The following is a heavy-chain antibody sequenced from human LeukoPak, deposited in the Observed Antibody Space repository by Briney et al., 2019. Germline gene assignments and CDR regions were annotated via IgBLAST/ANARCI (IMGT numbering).Heavy chain of an antibody. CDR2: IYHSGST. V-gene: IGHV4-38-2*01. D-gene: IGHD3-9*01. CDR3: ARHLVTPDDAFDI. CDR1: GYSISSGYY. Sequence: PSETLSLTCAVSGYSISSGYYWGWIRPPPGKGLEWIGIIYHSGSTYYNPSLKTRVTISVDTSKNQFSLKLSSVTAADTAVYYCARHLVTPDDAFDIWGQGTMVTVSS. J-gene: IGHJ3*02.